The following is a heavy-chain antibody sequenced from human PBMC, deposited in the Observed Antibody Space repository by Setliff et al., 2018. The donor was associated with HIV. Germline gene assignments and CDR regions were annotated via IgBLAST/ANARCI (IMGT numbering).Heavy chain of an antibody. CDR3: ALASIVSTARWNH. V-gene: IGHV1-2*04. D-gene: IGHD1-26*01. Sequence: ASVKVSCKASGYTYTGYYMHWVRQAPGQGLEWMGWINPDSGGTNYAQRFQGWVTMTRDTSISTVYMDLSSLTSDDTAVYYCALASIVSTARWNHWGRGTTVTVSS. J-gene: IGHJ4*02. CDR2: INPDSGGT. CDR1: GYTYTGYY.